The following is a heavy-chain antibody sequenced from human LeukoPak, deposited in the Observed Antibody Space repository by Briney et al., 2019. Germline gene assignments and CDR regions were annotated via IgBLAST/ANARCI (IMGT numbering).Heavy chain of an antibody. CDR2: IYYTET. D-gene: IGHD7-27*01. CDR1: GGSVSNYY. V-gene: IGHV4-59*02. CDR3: ATRKLGNDY. Sequence: SETLSLTCTVSGGSVSNYYWSWIRQSPGKGLEWIGYIYYTETSYNPSLKSRVTVSADTSKNQFSLKLYSVTAADTAVYYCATRKLGNDYWGQGTLVTVSS. J-gene: IGHJ4*02.